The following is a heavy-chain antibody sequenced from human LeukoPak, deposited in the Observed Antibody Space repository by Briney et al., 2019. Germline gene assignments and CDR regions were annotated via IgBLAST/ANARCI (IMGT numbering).Heavy chain of an antibody. V-gene: IGHV3-9*01. D-gene: IGHD2-15*01. J-gene: IGHJ4*02. Sequence: GGSLRLSYAASGFTFDDYAMHWVRQAPGKGLEWVSGISWNSGSIGYADSVKGRFTISRDNAKNSLYLQMNSLRAEDTALYYCAKDYCSGGSCYYYFDYWGQGTLVTVSS. CDR3: AKDYCSGGSCYYYFDY. CDR2: ISWNSGSI. CDR1: GFTFDDYA.